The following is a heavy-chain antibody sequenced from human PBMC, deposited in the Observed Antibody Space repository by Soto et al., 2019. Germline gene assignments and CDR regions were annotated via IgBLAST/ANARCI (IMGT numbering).Heavy chain of an antibody. Sequence: GGSLRLSCAASGFTFSSYAMSWVRQAPGKGLEWVSVISASGGSTYYADSVKGRFTISRDNSKNTLYLQMNSLRAEDTAVYYCAIQTTVTTPAEYFHHWGQGTLVTVSS. D-gene: IGHD4-17*01. CDR2: ISASGGST. CDR1: GFTFSSYA. V-gene: IGHV3-23*01. CDR3: AIQTTVTTPAEYFHH. J-gene: IGHJ1*01.